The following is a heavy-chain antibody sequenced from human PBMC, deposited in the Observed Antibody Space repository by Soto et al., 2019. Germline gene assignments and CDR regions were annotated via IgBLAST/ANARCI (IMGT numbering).Heavy chain of an antibody. CDR1: GYSFTNYW. D-gene: IGHD6-13*01. Sequence: PGESLKISCKGSGYSFTNYWIGWVRQMPGKGLEWMGIIYPGDSETKYSPSFQGQVTISADKSISTAYLQWSSLKASDTAMYYCARHEAASLYYYAMDVWGQGTTVTGSS. J-gene: IGHJ6*02. CDR3: ARHEAASLYYYAMDV. CDR2: IYPGDSET. V-gene: IGHV5-51*01.